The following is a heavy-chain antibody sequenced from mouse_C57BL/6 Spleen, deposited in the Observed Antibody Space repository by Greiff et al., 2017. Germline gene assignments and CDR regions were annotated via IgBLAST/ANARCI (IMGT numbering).Heavy chain of an antibody. J-gene: IGHJ2*01. CDR2: ICRGDGDN. CDR3: ARRDWGGGDY. V-gene: IGHV1-82*01. CDR1: GYAFSSSW. Sequence: VKLKQSGPELVKPGDSVKISCKASGYAFSSSWMNWVKQRPGKGLEWIGRICRGDGDNNYTGKFKGTVTLTADKSSSTAYMQLSSLTSEDSAVCFCARRDWGGGDYWGQGTTLTVAS.